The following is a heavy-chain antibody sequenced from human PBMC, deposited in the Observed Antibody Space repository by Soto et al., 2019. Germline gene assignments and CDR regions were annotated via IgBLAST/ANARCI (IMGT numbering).Heavy chain of an antibody. CDR3: ARGSSLLGDYIWGSYPRVATEYFQH. V-gene: IGHV3-66*01. Sequence: GGSLRLSCAASGFTVSSNYMSWVRQAPGKGLEWVSVIYSGGSTYYADSVKGRFTISRDNSKNTLYLQMNSLRAEDTAVYYCARGSSLLGDYIWGSYPRVATEYFQHWGQGTLVTVSS. J-gene: IGHJ1*01. CDR2: IYSGGST. D-gene: IGHD3-16*02. CDR1: GFTVSSNY.